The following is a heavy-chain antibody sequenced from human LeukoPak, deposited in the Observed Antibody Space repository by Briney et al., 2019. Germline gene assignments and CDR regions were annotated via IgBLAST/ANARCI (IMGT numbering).Heavy chain of an antibody. V-gene: IGHV5-51*01. CDR3: ARRGGNWFDP. CDR1: GYRFTIYW. CDR2: IYPGDSEA. Sequence: GESLKISCKASGYRFTIYWIAWVRQMPRKGLEWMGIIYPGDSEARYSPSFKGQVTFSADKSISTAYLQWSSLKASDTAMYYCARRGGNWFDPWGQGTLVTVSS. D-gene: IGHD3-16*01. J-gene: IGHJ5*02.